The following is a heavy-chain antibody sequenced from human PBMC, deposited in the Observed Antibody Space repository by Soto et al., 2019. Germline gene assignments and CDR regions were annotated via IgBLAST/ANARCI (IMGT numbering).Heavy chain of an antibody. CDR1: GYTLTELS. CDR3: AREGKQSFDY. J-gene: IGHJ4*02. CDR2: FDAENGKT. V-gene: IGHV1-24*01. Sequence: ASVKVSCKVSGYTLTELSMHWVRQAPGKGLEWMGGFDAENGKTIYAQKFQGRVTMTRDTSASTAYMELSSLRSEDTDVYYCAREGKQSFDYWGQGTLVTVSS. D-gene: IGHD6-19*01.